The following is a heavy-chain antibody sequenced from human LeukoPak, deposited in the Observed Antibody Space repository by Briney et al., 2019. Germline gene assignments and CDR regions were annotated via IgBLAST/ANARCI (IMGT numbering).Heavy chain of an antibody. CDR2: IIPILGIA. J-gene: IGHJ5*02. CDR3: ARGKGDSSSLPNWFDP. Sequence: SVKVSCKASGGTFSSYAISWVRQAPGQGLEWMGRIIPILGIANYAQKFQGRVTITADKSTSTAYMELSSLRSEDTAVYYCARGKGDSSSLPNWFDPWGQGTLVTVSS. CDR1: GGTFSSYA. D-gene: IGHD6-6*01. V-gene: IGHV1-69*04.